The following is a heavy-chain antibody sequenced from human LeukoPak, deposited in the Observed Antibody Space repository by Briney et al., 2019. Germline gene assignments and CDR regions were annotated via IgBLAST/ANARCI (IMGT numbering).Heavy chain of an antibody. CDR2: ISSSSSYI. Sequence: GGSLRLSCAASGFTFSSYSMNWVRQAPGKGLEWVSSISSSSSYIYYADSVKGRFTISRDNAKNSLYLQMNSLRAEDTAVYYCARVRSSSSNYYYYYMDVWGKGTTVTVSS. CDR3: ARVRSSSSNYYYYYMDV. J-gene: IGHJ6*03. CDR1: GFTFSSYS. D-gene: IGHD6-6*01. V-gene: IGHV3-21*01.